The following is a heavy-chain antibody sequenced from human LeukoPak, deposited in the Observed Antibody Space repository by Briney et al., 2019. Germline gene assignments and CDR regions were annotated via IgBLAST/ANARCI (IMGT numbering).Heavy chain of an antibody. V-gene: IGHV4-30-4*01. CDR1: GGSISSGDYY. J-gene: IGHJ6*02. Sequence: SETLSLTCTVSGGSISSGDYYWSWIRQPPGKGLERIVCIYYSGSTYYNPSLKSRVTISVDPSKNQFSLKLSSVTAADTAVYYCARGAYYYGMDVWGQGTTVTVSS. CDR2: IYYSGST. CDR3: ARGAYYYGMDV.